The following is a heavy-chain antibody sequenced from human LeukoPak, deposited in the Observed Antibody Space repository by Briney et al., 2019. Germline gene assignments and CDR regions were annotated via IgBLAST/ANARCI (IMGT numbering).Heavy chain of an antibody. D-gene: IGHD2-2*01. CDR3: ARGSWGILLGYCSSTSCYYYYFDY. CDR2: ISSSSSYI. Sequence: GGSLRLSCAASGFTFSSYSMNWVRQAPGKGLEWVSSISSSSSYIYYADSVKGRFTISRDNAKNSLYLQMNSLRAEDTAVYYCARGSWGILLGYCSSTSCYYYYFDYWGQGTLVTVSS. CDR1: GFTFSSYS. J-gene: IGHJ4*02. V-gene: IGHV3-21*01.